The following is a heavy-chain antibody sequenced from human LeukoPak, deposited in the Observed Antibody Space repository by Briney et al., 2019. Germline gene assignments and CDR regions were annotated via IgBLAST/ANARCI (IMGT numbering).Heavy chain of an antibody. J-gene: IGHJ4*02. CDR1: GFTFNSYW. CDR3: TRDIGVTAWGEWNY. Sequence: PGGSLRLSCAASGFTFNSYWMHWVRQAPGKGLVWVARINSDGSETNYADSVKGRFTISGDNAENTLYLQMSSLRAEDTAVYYCTRDIGVTAWGEWNYWGQGTLVTVSS. CDR2: INSDGSET. V-gene: IGHV3-74*01. D-gene: IGHD2-15*01.